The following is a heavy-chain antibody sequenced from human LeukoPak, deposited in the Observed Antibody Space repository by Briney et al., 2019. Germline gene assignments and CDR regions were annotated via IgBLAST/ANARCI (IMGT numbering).Heavy chain of an antibody. CDR1: GGSFSGYY. Sequence: SETLSLTCAVYGGSFSGYYWSWIRQPPGKGLEWIGEINHSGSTNYNPSLKSRVTISVDTSKNQFSLKLSSVTAADTAVYYCARLWSTYCNGGSCPHQPNYWGQGTLVTASS. CDR2: INHSGST. D-gene: IGHD2-15*01. CDR3: ARLWSTYCNGGSCPHQPNY. V-gene: IGHV4-34*01. J-gene: IGHJ4*02.